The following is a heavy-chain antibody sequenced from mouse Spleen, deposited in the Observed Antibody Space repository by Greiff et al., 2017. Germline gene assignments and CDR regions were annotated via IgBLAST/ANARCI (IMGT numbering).Heavy chain of an antibody. Sequence: VQLQQPGAELVKPGASVKLSCKASGYTFTSYYMYWVKQRPGQGLEWIGGIDPANGNTKYDPKFQGKATITADTSSNTAYLQLSSLTSEDTAVYYCARSDYRYDWAMDYWGQGTSVTVSS. CDR3: ARSDYRYDWAMDY. J-gene: IGHJ4*01. D-gene: IGHD2-14*01. V-gene: IGHV14-3*02. CDR1: GYTFTSYY. CDR2: IDPANGNT.